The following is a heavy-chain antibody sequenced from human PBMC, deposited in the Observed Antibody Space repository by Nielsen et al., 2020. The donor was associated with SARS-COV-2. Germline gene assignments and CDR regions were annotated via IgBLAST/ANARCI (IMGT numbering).Heavy chain of an antibody. D-gene: IGHD6-19*01. CDR2: ISWNSGSI. CDR3: AKDYSIAVAGKATYFDY. Sequence: SLKISCAASGFTFDDYAMHWVRQAPGKGLEWVSGISWNSGSIGYADSVKGRFTISRDNAKNSLYLQMNSLRAEDTALYYCAKDYSIAVAGKATYFDYWGQGTLVTVSS. V-gene: IGHV3-9*01. J-gene: IGHJ4*02. CDR1: GFTFDDYA.